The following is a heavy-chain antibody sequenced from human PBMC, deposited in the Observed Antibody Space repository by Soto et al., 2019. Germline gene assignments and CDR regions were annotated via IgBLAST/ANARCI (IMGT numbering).Heavy chain of an antibody. V-gene: IGHV1-2*04. CDR2: INPNSGGT. CDR3: ARGEVTIFGVVGPNWFDP. J-gene: IGHJ5*02. D-gene: IGHD3-3*01. CDR1: GYTFTGYY. Sequence: ASVKVSCKASGYTFTGYYMHWVRQAPGQGLEWMGWINPNSGGTNYAQKFQGWVTMTRDTSISTAYMELSRLRSDDTAVYYCARGEVTIFGVVGPNWFDPWGQGTLVTVSS.